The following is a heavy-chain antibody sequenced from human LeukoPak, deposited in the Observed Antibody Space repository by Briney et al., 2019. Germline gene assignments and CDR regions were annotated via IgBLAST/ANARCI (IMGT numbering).Heavy chain of an antibody. V-gene: IGHV3-11*01. D-gene: IGHD3-22*01. Sequence: GGSLRLSCAASGFTFSDSYMSWIRQAPGKGLEWVSYISRSGSTIYYADSVKGQFTISRDNAKNSLYLQMNSLRAEDTAVYYCARDGGYSSDSSVDHWGQGTQVSVSS. CDR3: ARDGGYSSDSSVDH. CDR2: ISRSGSTI. J-gene: IGHJ4*02. CDR1: GFTFSDSY.